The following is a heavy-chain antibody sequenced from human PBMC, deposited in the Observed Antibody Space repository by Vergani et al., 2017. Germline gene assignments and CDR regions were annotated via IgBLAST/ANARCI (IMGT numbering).Heavy chain of an antibody. Sequence: EVQLVESGGGLVQPGGSLRLSCAASGFTFSSYWMHWVRQAPGKGLVWVSRINSDGSSTSYADSVKGRFTISRDNAKNTLYLQMNSLRAEDTAVYYCASGLGAHRYWEPLYYWGQGTLVTVSS. J-gene: IGHJ4*02. CDR3: ASGLGAHRYWEPLYY. V-gene: IGHV3-74*01. CDR2: INSDGSST. D-gene: IGHD3-16*01. CDR1: GFTFSSYW.